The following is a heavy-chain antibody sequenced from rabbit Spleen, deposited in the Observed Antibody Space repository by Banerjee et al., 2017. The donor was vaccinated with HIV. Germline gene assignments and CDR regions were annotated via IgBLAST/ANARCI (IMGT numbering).Heavy chain of an antibody. CDR3: ARDQHWEYFDL. CDR1: GFIFSDNYA. J-gene: IGHJ4*01. Sequence: QQQLEESGGGLVKPGGTLTLTCTASGFIFSDNYAMCWVRQAPGKGLEWIGCIRTSDGGTWYASWVNGRFTISKTSSTTVTLQMTSLTAADTATYFCARDQHWEYFDLWGPGTLVTVS. D-gene: IGHD4-2*01. CDR2: IRTSDGGT. V-gene: IGHV1S45*01.